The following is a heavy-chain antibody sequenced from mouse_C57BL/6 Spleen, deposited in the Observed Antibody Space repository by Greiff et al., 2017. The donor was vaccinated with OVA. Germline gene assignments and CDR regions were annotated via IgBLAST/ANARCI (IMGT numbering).Heavy chain of an antibody. CDR2: IRNKANNHAT. CDR1: GFTFSDAW. J-gene: IGHJ1*03. D-gene: IGHD2-4*01. Sequence: EVKVEESGGGLVQPGGSMKLSCAASGFTFSDAWMDWVRQSPGKGLEWVAEIRNKANNHATYYAESVKGRFTISRDDSKRSVYLQIINLRAEDTCIYDCTIRDYDRYFDVWGTGTTVTVAS. CDR3: TIRDYDRYFDV. V-gene: IGHV6-6*01.